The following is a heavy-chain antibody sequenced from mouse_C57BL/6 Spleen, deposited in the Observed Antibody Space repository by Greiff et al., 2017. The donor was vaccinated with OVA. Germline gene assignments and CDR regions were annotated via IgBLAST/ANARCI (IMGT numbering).Heavy chain of an antibody. CDR1: GFSLTSYG. D-gene: IGHD1-1*01. CDR2: IWSGGST. Sequence: VMLVESGPGLVQPSQSLSITCTVSGFSLTSYGVHWVRQSPGKGLEWLGVIWSGGSTDYNAAFISRLSISKDNSKSQVFFKMNSLQADDTAIYYCARNGDYYGSRGAWFAYWGQGTLVTVSA. V-gene: IGHV2-2*01. J-gene: IGHJ3*01. CDR3: ARNGDYYGSRGAWFAY.